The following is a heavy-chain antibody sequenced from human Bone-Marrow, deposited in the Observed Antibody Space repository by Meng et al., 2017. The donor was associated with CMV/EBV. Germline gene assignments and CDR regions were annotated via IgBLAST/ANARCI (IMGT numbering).Heavy chain of an antibody. CDR3: ARAAKYSSSWYLRTALNHYYGMDV. CDR1: GGSFSGYY. J-gene: IGHJ6*02. CDR2: TNHSGST. Sequence: SETLSLTCAVYGGSFSGYYWSWIRQPPGKGLEWIGETNHSGSTNYNPSLKSRVTISVDTSKNQFSLKLSSVTAADTAVYYCARAAKYSSSWYLRTALNHYYGMDVWGQGTTVTVSS. V-gene: IGHV4-34*01. D-gene: IGHD6-13*01.